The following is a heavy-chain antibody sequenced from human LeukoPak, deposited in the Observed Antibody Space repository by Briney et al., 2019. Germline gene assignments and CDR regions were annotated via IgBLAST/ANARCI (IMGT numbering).Heavy chain of an antibody. J-gene: IGHJ4*02. D-gene: IGHD6-19*01. V-gene: IGHV3-7*01. CDR2: MNQDGSAI. Sequence: GGSLRLSCAASGFTFSRHWMSWVRQAPGKGLERVAHMNQDGSAIYSVDSVKGRFTISRDNDKNSLYLQMNGLTVADTAVYYCARTVPGYPDDYFDYWGQGTLVTVSS. CDR3: ARTVPGYPDDYFDY. CDR1: GFTFSRHW.